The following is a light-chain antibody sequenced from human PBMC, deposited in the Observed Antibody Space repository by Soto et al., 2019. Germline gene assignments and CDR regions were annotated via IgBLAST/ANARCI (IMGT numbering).Light chain of an antibody. V-gene: IGKV1-5*01. CDR3: QQYFSFPYT. CDR1: QIVSRT. Sequence: DIQMTQSPSTLSASIGDRVTFTCRASQIVSRTLAWYKQKPGKAPNLLIYDAYTLERGDPSRFSGSGSGTEFTLTISSLPPDDFSTYFCQQYFSFPYTFGQGTTLQ. J-gene: IGKJ2*01. CDR2: DAY.